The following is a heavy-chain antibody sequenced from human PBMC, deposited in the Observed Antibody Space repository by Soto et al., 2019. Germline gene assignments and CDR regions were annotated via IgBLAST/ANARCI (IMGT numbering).Heavy chain of an antibody. V-gene: IGHV3-30*19. CDR2: TSYDGSDK. CDR1: GFTFRSYV. Sequence: QVQLVESGGGVVQPGTSLRVSCVGSGFTFRSYVIHWVRQPPGKGLEWVALTSYDGSDKYYDDSVRGRFTISRDNSRNTVDLQMDSLRLEDTALYYCARWGTTGGLDDWGQGTLVSVSS. J-gene: IGHJ1*01. CDR3: ARWGTTGGLDD. D-gene: IGHD3-16*01.